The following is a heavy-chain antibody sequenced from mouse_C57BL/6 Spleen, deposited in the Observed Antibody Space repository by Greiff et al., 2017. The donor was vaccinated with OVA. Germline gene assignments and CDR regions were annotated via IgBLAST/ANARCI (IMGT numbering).Heavy chain of an antibody. CDR3: AREGYDGDDY. J-gene: IGHJ2*01. V-gene: IGHV1-55*01. CDR2: IYPGSGST. D-gene: IGHD2-2*01. CDR1: GYPFTSYW. Sequence: VQLQQSGAELVKPGASVKMSCKASGYPFTSYWITWVKQRPGQGLAWIGDIYPGSGSTNYNEKFKSKATLTVDTSSSTAYMQLSSLTSEDSAVYYCAREGYDGDDYWGQGTTLTVSS.